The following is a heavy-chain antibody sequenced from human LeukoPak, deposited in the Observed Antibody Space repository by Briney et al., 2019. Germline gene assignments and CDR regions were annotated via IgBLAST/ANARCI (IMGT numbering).Heavy chain of an antibody. V-gene: IGHV1-69*01. CDR2: IIPIFGTA. CDR3: ARDPVLGYYDSSGMGY. Sequence: SVKVSCKASGGTFSSYAISWVRQAPGKGLEWMGGIIPIFGTANYAQKFQGRVTITADESTSTAYMELSSLRSEDTAVYYCARDPVLGYYDSSGMGYWGQGTLVTVSS. CDR1: GGTFSSYA. J-gene: IGHJ4*02. D-gene: IGHD3-22*01.